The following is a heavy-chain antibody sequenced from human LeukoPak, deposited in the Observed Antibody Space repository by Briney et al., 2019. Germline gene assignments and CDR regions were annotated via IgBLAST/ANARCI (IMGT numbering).Heavy chain of an antibody. D-gene: IGHD3-3*01. Sequence: GGSLRLSCAASGFTFSSYAMSWVRQAPGKGLEWVSAISGSGGSTYYADSVKVRFTISRDNSKNTLYLQMNSLRAEDTAVYYCAKGSVLRFLEWLPNRSYYFDYWGQGTLVTVSS. CDR1: GFTFSSYA. J-gene: IGHJ4*02. CDR3: AKGSVLRFLEWLPNRSYYFDY. CDR2: ISGSGGST. V-gene: IGHV3-23*01.